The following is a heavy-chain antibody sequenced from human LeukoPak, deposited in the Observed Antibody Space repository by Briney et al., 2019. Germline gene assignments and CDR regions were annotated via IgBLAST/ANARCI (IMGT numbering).Heavy chain of an antibody. D-gene: IGHD6-19*01. J-gene: IGHJ5*02. Sequence: PSETLSLTCTVSGGSISSSSYYWGWIRQPPGKGLEWIGSIYYSGSTYYNPSLKSRVTISVDTSKNQFSLKLSSVTAADTAVYDCARGQARLSWFAPWGQGTLVTVSS. V-gene: IGHV4-39*07. CDR2: IYYSGST. CDR3: ARGQARLSWFAP. CDR1: GGSISSSSYY.